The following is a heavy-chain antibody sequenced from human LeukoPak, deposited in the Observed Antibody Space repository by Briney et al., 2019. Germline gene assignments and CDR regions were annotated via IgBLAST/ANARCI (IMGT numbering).Heavy chain of an antibody. J-gene: IGHJ3*02. CDR3: ARDLFGGGNNAFDI. V-gene: IGHV3-30*04. CDR2: ISYDGSNK. Sequence: GGSLRLSCAASGFIFSRYAMHWVRQAPGKGLEWVAFISYDGSNKYYADSVKGRFTISRDKSKNTLYLLMNSLRAEDTAVYYCARDLFGGGNNAFDIWGQGTMVTVSS. CDR1: GFIFSRYA. D-gene: IGHD3-10*01.